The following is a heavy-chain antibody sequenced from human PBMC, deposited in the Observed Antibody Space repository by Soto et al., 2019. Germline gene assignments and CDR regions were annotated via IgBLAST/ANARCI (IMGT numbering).Heavy chain of an antibody. CDR2: ISDDGSRT. V-gene: IGHV3-74*01. J-gene: IGHJ6*03. CDR3: VRVTASYYYYMDV. CDR1: GFTFSTYW. Sequence: GGSLRLSCAASGFTFSTYWMHWVRQVPGKGLVWVSRISDDGSRTSYVDSVRGRFTISRDNAKNTLFLQMNSLRAEDTAVYSCVRVTASYYYYMDVWGKGTTVTVSS. D-gene: IGHD5-18*01.